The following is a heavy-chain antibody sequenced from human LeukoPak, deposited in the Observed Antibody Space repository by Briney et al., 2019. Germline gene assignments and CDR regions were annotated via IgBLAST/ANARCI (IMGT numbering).Heavy chain of an antibody. CDR3: ARGRRNGDYVSYSY. CDR2: IYYSGST. J-gene: IGHJ4*02. CDR1: GGSISSYY. Sequence: SETLSLTCTVSGGSISSYYWSWIRQPPGKGLEWIGYIYYSGSTNYNPSLKSRVTISVDTSKNRFSLKLSSVTAADTAVYYCARGRRNGDYVSYSYWGQGTLVTVSS. V-gene: IGHV4-59*01. D-gene: IGHD4-17*01.